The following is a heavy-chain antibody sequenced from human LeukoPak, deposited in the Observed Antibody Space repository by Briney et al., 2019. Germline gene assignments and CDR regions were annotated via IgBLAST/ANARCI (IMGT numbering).Heavy chain of an antibody. J-gene: IGHJ6*03. V-gene: IGHV4-39*07. CDR3: ARVGGSYRLYYYYYYMDV. CDR2: IYYSGST. D-gene: IGHD1-26*01. Sequence: WIRQPPGKGLEWIGSIYYSGSTYYNPSLKSRVTISVDTSKNQFSLKLSSVTAADTAVYYCARVGGSYRLYYYYYYMDVWGKGTTVTVSS.